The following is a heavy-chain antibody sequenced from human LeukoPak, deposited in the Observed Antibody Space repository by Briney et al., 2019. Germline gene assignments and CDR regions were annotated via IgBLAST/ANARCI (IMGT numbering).Heavy chain of an antibody. D-gene: IGHD2-21*02. V-gene: IGHV3-30-3*01. Sequence: GGSLRLSCAASGFTFSSYAMDWVRQAPGKGLEWVAVISNDGSNKYYADSVKGRFTISRDDSKNTLYLQMNSLRAEDTAVYYCARDSCGDDCYSSYFDYWGQGTLVTVSS. J-gene: IGHJ4*02. CDR3: ARDSCGDDCYSSYFDY. CDR1: GFTFSSYA. CDR2: ISNDGSNK.